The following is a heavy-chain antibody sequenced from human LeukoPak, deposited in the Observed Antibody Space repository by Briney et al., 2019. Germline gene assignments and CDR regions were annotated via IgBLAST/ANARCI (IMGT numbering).Heavy chain of an antibody. J-gene: IGHJ4*02. D-gene: IGHD3-10*01. V-gene: IGHV3-23*01. CDR3: AKRGIVIRAVIIIGFHKEAYYFDY. CDR2: ISERGGST. Sequence: GGSLRLSCVVSGIALSNYGMSWVRQAPGKGLEWVSGISERGGSTNYADSVKGRFIISRDTSKNTVYLQMNSLRVEDTAVYFCAKRGIVIRAVIIIGFHKEAYYFDYWGQGILVTVSS. CDR1: GIALSNYG.